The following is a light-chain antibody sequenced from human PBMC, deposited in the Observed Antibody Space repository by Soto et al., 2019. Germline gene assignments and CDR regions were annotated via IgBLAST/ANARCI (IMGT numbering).Light chain of an antibody. CDR1: QSVSSY. V-gene: IGKV3-11*01. CDR3: QQRSNWPIP. Sequence: EIVLTQSPATLSLSPGERATLSCRASQSVSSYLAWYQQKPGQAPRLLIYDAPNRATGIPARFSGSGSGTDFTLTISSLEPEDFAVYYCQQRSNWPIPFGQGTRLE. CDR2: DAP. J-gene: IGKJ5*01.